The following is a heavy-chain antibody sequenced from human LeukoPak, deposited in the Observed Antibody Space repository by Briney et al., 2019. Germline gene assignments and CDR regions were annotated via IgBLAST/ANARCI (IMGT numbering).Heavy chain of an antibody. Sequence: ASLKVSCKASGYTFAGYYMHWVRQAPGQGLEWMAWINPNTGGTNYAQKFQGRVTVTRDTSISTAYMDLSRLRSDDTAVYYCARAFYRNGWYYFDYWGQGTLVTVSS. CDR1: GYTFAGYY. CDR3: ARAFYRNGWYYFDY. J-gene: IGHJ4*02. D-gene: IGHD6-19*01. V-gene: IGHV1-2*02. CDR2: INPNTGGT.